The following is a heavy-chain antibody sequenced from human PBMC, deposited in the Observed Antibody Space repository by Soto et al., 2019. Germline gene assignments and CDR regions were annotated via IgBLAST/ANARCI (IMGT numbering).Heavy chain of an antibody. CDR1: GYSYAAYG. J-gene: IGHJ4*01. V-gene: IGHV1-18*01. D-gene: IGHD4-17*01. CDR2: MNTYTGKT. CDR3: VRDRLTVTGTKCLDY. Sequence: VMVWCKNSGYSYAAYGTSWLRHAPAQGLHWMGWMNTYTGKTDYPQKVQGRVIMTTDTSTSTAYLGLRSLHSNDTAVYFSVRDRLTVTGTKCLDYWG.